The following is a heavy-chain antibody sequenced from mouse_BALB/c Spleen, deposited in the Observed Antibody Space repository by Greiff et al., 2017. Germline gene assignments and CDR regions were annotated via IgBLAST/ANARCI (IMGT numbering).Heavy chain of an antibody. V-gene: IGHV1S81*02. D-gene: IGHD2-10*02. CDR2: INPSNGRT. CDR3: ARGPSMVTTSYFDV. J-gene: IGHJ1*01. CDR1: GYTFTSYW. Sequence: QVQLKQPGAELVKPGASVKLSCKASGYTFTSYWMHWVKQRPGQGLEWIGEINPSNGRTNYNEKFKSKATLTVDKSSSTAYMQLSSLTSEDSAVYYCARGPSMVTTSYFDVWGAGTTVTVSS.